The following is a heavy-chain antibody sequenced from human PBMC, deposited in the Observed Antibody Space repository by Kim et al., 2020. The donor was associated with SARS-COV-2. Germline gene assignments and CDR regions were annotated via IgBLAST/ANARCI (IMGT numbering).Heavy chain of an antibody. V-gene: IGHV3-23*01. CDR1: GFTFSSYA. J-gene: IGHJ4*02. CDR2: ISGSGGST. Sequence: GGSLRLSCAASGFTFSSYAMSWVRQAPGKGLEWVSAISGSGGSTYYADSVKGRFTISRDNSKNTLYLQMNSLRAEDTAVYYCAKEAGLYSSGWVAGIFDYWGQGTLVTVSS. CDR3: AKEAGLYSSGWVAGIFDY. D-gene: IGHD6-19*01.